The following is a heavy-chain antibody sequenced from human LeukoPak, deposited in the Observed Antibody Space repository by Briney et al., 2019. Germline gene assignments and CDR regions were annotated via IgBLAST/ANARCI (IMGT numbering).Heavy chain of an antibody. CDR2: INHSGST. CDR3: ARDRHCSGGSCYPYYFDY. CDR1: GGSFSGYY. V-gene: IGHV4-34*01. D-gene: IGHD2-15*01. J-gene: IGHJ4*02. Sequence: PSETLSLTCAVYGGSFSGYYWSWIRQPPWKGLEWIGEINHSGSTNYNPSLKSRVTISVDTSKNQFSLKLSSVTAADTAVYYCARDRHCSGGSCYPYYFDYWGQGTLVTVSS.